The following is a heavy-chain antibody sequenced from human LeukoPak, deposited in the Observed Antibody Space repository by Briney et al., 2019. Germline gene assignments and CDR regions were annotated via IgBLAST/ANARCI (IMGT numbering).Heavy chain of an antibody. D-gene: IGHD4/OR15-4a*01. V-gene: IGHV4-38-2*01. Sequence: PSETLSLTCAVSGFPITSGSDFYCGWIRQPPEKGLECIGHFSRDAVTYYSPSLESRVTISSDTSKNHFSLRLTSVTAADSAVYYCARVNMVVSRPEGFFDLWGRGTLVTVSS. CDR1: GFPITSGSDFY. J-gene: IGHJ2*01. CDR2: FSRDAVT. CDR3: ARVNMVVSRPEGFFDL.